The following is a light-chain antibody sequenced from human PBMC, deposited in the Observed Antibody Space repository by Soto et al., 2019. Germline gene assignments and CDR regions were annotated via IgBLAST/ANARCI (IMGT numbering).Light chain of an antibody. CDR1: QSISIY. Sequence: DIQMTQSPSSLSASVGDRVTISCRASQSISIYLNWYQQKAGQAPKLLIYAAFSLQSGVPSRFSGSGSGTDFTLTISSLQPEDFATYYCQQSYSSPRTFGQGTNLEIK. CDR3: QQSYSSPRT. J-gene: IGKJ2*01. V-gene: IGKV1-39*01. CDR2: AAF.